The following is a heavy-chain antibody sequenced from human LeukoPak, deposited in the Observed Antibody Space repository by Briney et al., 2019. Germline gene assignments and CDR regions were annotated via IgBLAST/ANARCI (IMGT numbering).Heavy chain of an antibody. V-gene: IGHV4-59*01. Sequence: SETLSLTCTVSGGSISSYYWSWIRQPPGKGLEWIGYIYYSGSTNYNPSLKSGVNISVDTSKNQFSLKLSSVTAADTAVYYCARASGQWLPPVYWGQGTLVTVSS. CDR2: IYYSGST. D-gene: IGHD6-19*01. J-gene: IGHJ4*02. CDR3: ARASGQWLPPVY. CDR1: GGSISSYY.